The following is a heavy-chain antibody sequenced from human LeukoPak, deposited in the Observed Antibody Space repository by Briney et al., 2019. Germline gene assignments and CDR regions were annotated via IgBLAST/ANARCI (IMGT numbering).Heavy chain of an antibody. Sequence: ASVKVSCKASGCTFTGYYMHWVRQAPGQGLEWMGWINPNSGGTNYAQKFQGRVTMTRDTSISTAYMELSRLRSDDTAVYYCARGRNYYGSGSYYKSDTSFDYWGQGTLVTVSS. D-gene: IGHD3-10*01. CDR1: GCTFTGYY. J-gene: IGHJ4*02. CDR2: INPNSGGT. V-gene: IGHV1-2*02. CDR3: ARGRNYYGSGSYYKSDTSFDY.